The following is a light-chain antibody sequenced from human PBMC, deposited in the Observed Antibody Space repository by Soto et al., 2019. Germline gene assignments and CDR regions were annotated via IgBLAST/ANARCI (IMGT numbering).Light chain of an antibody. J-gene: IGLJ1*01. CDR3: SSYTGSSNLYV. CDR2: EVS. Sequence: QSVLTQPASVSGSPGQSITISCTGTSSDVGGYNYVSWYQQHPGKAPKLMIYEVSNRPSGVSNRFSGSKSGNTASLTISGLQAEDEADYYCSSYTGSSNLYVFGAGTKLTVL. V-gene: IGLV2-14*01. CDR1: SSDVGGYNY.